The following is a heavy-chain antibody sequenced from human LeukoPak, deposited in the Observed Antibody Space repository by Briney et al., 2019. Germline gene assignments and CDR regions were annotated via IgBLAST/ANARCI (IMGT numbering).Heavy chain of an antibody. CDR2: IYYSEST. J-gene: IGHJ4*02. CDR1: GGSISSGGYY. V-gene: IGHV4-31*03. CDR3: AREEVRYSSSWPTLDY. D-gene: IGHD6-13*01. Sequence: SETLSLTCTVSGGSISSGGYYWSWIRQHPGKGLEWIGYIYYSESTYYNPSLKSRVTISVDTSKNQFSLKLSSVTAADTAVYYCAREEVRYSSSWPTLDYWGQGTLVTVSS.